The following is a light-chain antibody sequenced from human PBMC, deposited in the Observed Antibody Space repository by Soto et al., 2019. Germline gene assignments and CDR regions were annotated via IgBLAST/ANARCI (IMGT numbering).Light chain of an antibody. J-gene: IGLJ3*02. CDR2: GNN. V-gene: IGLV1-40*01. Sequence: QSVLTQPPSVSGAPGQKVTISCTRSSSNIGAAYDVHWYQHLPGTAPKLLIYGNNSRPSGVPDRFSGSKSGTSASLAITGLQAEDDADYYCQSYDSSLSGWVFGGGTKVTVL. CDR3: QSYDSSLSGWV. CDR1: SSNIGAAYD.